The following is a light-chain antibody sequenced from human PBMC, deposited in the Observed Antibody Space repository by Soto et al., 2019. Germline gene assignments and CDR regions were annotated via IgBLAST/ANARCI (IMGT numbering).Light chain of an antibody. Sequence: IKNARTGASRDVGAYSFVSWYQHRPGKDAKLILYEVTIRPSGISSRFSGSKAVNTASLTISGLQADDVSKYYCSSDTSTNSPYVFGTGTKVSVL. J-gene: IGLJ1*01. CDR2: EVT. CDR1: SRDVGAYSF. V-gene: IGLV2-14*01. CDR3: SSDTSTNSPYV.